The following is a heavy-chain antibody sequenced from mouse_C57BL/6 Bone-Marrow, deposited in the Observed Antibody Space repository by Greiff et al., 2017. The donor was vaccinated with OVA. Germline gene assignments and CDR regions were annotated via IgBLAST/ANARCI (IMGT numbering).Heavy chain of an antibody. CDR3: ARGLRWYFDV. CDR1: GYTFTSYW. D-gene: IGHD2-12*01. V-gene: IGHV1-59*01. Sequence: VKLMESGAELVRPGTSVKLSCKASGYTFTSYWMHWVKQRPGQGLEWIGVIDPSDSYTNYNQKFKGKATLTVDTSSSTAYMQLSSLTSEDSAVYYCARGLRWYFDVWGTGTTVTVSS. CDR2: IDPSDSYT. J-gene: IGHJ1*03.